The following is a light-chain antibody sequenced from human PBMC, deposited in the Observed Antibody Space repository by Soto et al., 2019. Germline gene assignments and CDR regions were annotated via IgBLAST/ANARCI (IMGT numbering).Light chain of an antibody. CDR2: NAS. Sequence: EIVLTQSPSTLSSSLGERATLSCRASQSVSSYLAWYQQKPGQAPRLLIYNASNRTPGIRARFSGSGCATDYTLTISSLEPEDVAVYYCQQRSNRSFTFGPGTKVDIK. V-gene: IGKV3-11*01. CDR3: QQRSNRSFT. J-gene: IGKJ3*01. CDR1: QSVSSY.